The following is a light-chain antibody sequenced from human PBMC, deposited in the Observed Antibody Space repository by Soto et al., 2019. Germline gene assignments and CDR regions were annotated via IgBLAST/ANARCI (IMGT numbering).Light chain of an antibody. CDR2: DAS. V-gene: IGKV3-11*01. Sequence: EIVLTQSPATLSLSPGERATLSCRASQSISNYLAWYQQRPGQAPRLLIYDASNRATGIPARFSGSGSGTDFTLTISSLEPEDVAVYYCHQRSVWPPPTFRQGTRLEI. J-gene: IGKJ5*01. CDR3: HQRSVWPPPT. CDR1: QSISNY.